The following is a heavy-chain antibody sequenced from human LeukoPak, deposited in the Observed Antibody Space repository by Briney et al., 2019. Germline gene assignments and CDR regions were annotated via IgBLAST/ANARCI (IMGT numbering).Heavy chain of an antibody. V-gene: IGHV4-34*01. J-gene: IGHJ6*03. Sequence: SETLSLTCAVYGGSFSGYYWSWIRQPPGKGLEWIGSIYYSGSTYYNPSLKSRVTISVDTSKNQFSLKLSSVTAADTAVYYCARGEGLAARRPQQVFYYMDVWGKGTTVSVSS. CDR3: ARGEGLAARRPQQVFYYMDV. CDR1: GGSFSGYY. CDR2: IYYSGST. D-gene: IGHD6-13*01.